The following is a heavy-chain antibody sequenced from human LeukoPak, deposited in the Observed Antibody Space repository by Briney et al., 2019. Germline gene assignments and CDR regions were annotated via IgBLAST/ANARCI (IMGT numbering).Heavy chain of an antibody. D-gene: IGHD1-20*01. J-gene: IGHJ6*02. CDR1: GGSISSDY. Sequence: SETLSLTCTVSGGSISSDYWSWIRQPARKGLEWIGRIYTSGSTNYNPSLKSRVTMSVDTSKNQFSLKLSSVTAADTAVYYCARDNWLDPLYGMDVWGQGTTVTVSS. CDR2: IYTSGST. V-gene: IGHV4-4*07. CDR3: ARDNWLDPLYGMDV.